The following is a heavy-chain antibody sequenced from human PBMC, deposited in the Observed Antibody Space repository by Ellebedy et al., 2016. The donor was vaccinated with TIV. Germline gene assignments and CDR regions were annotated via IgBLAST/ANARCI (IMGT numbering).Heavy chain of an antibody. CDR1: GGTFSSYA. V-gene: IGHV1-69*13. CDR2: IIPIFGTA. CDR3: ARDRKTRDGYNNYLDGMDV. Sequence: SVKVSXXASGGTFSSYAISWVRQAPGQGLEWMGGIIPIFGTANYAQKFQGRVTITADESTSTAYMELSSLRSEDTAVYYCARDRKTRDGYNNYLDGMDVWGQGTTVTVSS. J-gene: IGHJ6*02. D-gene: IGHD5-24*01.